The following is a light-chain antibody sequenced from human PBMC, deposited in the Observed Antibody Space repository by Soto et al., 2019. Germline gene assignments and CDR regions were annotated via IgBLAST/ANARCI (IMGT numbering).Light chain of an antibody. V-gene: IGKV1-33*01. CDR1: QDISNY. J-gene: IGKJ3*01. CDR3: QHYNNLLGT. CDR2: DAS. Sequence: DIQMTHSRSSLSASIGDGVTIPCQASQDISNYLSWYQEKPGKATKVLIYDASSLETGVPSRFSGGGYGKEFNFTISSPQPEDIATYYCQHYNNLLGTFGPGTKVDIK.